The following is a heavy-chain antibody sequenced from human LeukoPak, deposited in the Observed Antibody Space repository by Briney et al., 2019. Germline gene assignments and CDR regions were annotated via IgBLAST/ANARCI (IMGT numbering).Heavy chain of an antibody. Sequence: ASVKVFCKASGYTFTSYAMNWVRQAPGQGLEWMGWINTNTGNPTYAQGFTGRFVFSLDTSVSTAYLQISSLKAEDTAVYYCAREAAPNDYGDYYANDYWGQGTLVTVSS. J-gene: IGHJ4*02. V-gene: IGHV7-4-1*02. CDR1: GYTFTSYA. CDR2: INTNTGNP. D-gene: IGHD4-17*01. CDR3: AREAAPNDYGDYYANDY.